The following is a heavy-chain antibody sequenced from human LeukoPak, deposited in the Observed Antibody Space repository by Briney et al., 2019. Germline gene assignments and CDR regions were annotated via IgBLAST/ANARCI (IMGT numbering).Heavy chain of an antibody. V-gene: IGHV3-53*01. CDR3: TRDQMNY. Sequence: GGSLRLSCTASEFTVSRNYMLWVRPAPGKGLVWVSLIFSNGDTHYADSVKGRFTISRDTSKNTVSLQMNSLRVEDTAMYYCTRDQMNYWGQGTLVTVSS. CDR1: EFTVSRNY. D-gene: IGHD5-24*01. CDR2: IFSNGDT. J-gene: IGHJ4*02.